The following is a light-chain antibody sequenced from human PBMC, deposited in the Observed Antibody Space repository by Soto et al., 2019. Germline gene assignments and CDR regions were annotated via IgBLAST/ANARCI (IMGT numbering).Light chain of an antibody. J-gene: IGLJ2*01. Sequence: QSVLTQPASVSGSPGQSITISCTGTSSDVGGYNYVSWYQQQPGKAPKLMIYDVSNRPSGVSNRFSGSKSGNTASLTISGLQAEDEADYYCSSYTSISTLVFGGGTKLTVL. CDR1: SSDVGGYNY. CDR3: SSYTSISTLV. V-gene: IGLV2-14*03. CDR2: DVS.